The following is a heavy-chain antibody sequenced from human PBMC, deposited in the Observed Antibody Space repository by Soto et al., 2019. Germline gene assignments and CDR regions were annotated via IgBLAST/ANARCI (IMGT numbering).Heavy chain of an antibody. CDR3: ARSPAGSGSYYNFWFDP. J-gene: IGHJ5*02. CDR1: GYTFTSYG. V-gene: IGHV1-18*01. CDR2: ISAYNGNT. Sequence: QVQLVQSGAEVKKPGASVKVSCKASGYTFTSYGISWVRQAPGQGLEWMGWISAYNGNTNYAQKLQGRVTMTTDTSTSTAYRELRSLRSDDTAVYYCARSPAGSGSYYNFWFDPWGQGTLVTVSS. D-gene: IGHD3-10*01.